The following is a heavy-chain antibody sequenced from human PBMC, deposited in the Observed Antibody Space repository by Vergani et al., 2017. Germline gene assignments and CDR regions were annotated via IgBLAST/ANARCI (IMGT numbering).Heavy chain of an antibody. Sequence: QVQLQQWGAGLLKPSETLSLTCAVYGGSFSGYYWSWIRQPPGKGLEWIGEINHSGSTNYNPSLKSRVTISVDTSKNQVYPKLSSVTAADTAVYYFARPVTPNNYSFYLWGQGGMVTVSS. V-gene: IGHV4-34*01. CDR2: INHSGST. CDR3: ARPVTPNNYSFYL. J-gene: IGHJ3*01. CDR1: GGSFSGYY. D-gene: IGHD5-24*01.